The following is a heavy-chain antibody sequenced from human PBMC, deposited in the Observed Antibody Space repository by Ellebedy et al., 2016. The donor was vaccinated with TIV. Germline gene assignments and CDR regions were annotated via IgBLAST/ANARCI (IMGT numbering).Heavy chain of an antibody. CDR2: HSYGGSA. Sequence: MPSETLSLTCTVYGGSISRSSSYWGWLRQPPGRGREWRGSHSYGGSAYSNPPLKSRVTISVDTSKNQFNLKMTSVTAADTAVYYCASHPLEWLVSPTYFNYWGPGTRITVSS. D-gene: IGHD6-19*01. V-gene: IGHV4-39*01. J-gene: IGHJ4*02. CDR3: ASHPLEWLVSPTYFNY. CDR1: GGSISRSSSY.